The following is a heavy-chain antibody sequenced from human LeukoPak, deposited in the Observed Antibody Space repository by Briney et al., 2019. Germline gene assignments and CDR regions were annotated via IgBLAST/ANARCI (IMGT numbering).Heavy chain of an antibody. CDR3: ARDQTAVAAQDYYYYYMDV. D-gene: IGHD6-19*01. CDR1: GGSLSSGSYY. J-gene: IGHJ6*03. V-gene: IGHV4-61*10. Sequence: PSETLSLTCTVSGGSLSSGSYYWSWIRQPAGKGLEWIGHIYYYSGSTNYNPSLKSRVTISADTSKKQFSLKLSSVTAADTAVYYCARDQTAVAAQDYYYYYMDVWGKGTTVTVSS. CDR2: IYYYSGST.